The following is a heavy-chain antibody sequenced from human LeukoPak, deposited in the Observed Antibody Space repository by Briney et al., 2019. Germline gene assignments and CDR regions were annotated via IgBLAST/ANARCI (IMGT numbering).Heavy chain of an antibody. D-gene: IGHD6-19*01. CDR3: ARGYKKGIAVVGYYFDY. CDR2: INPNSGGT. J-gene: IGHJ4*02. V-gene: IGHV1-2*02. CDR1: GYTFTGYY. Sequence: GASVKVSCKASGYTFTGYYMHWVRQAPGQGLEWMGWINPNSGGTNYAQKFQGRVTMTRDTSISTAYMELSRLRSDDTAVYYCARGYKKGIAVVGYYFDYWGQGTLVTVSS.